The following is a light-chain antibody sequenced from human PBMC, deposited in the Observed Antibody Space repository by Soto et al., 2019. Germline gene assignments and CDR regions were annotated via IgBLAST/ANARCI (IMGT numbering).Light chain of an antibody. CDR1: QSVSSSS. J-gene: IGKJ4*01. Sequence: IGLTQSPGTLSLSPGERATLSCRASQSVSSSSLAWYQQKPGQAPRLLIYGASSRATGIPDRFSGSGSGTDFPLTLSRLEPEDFAVYYFHQYASSPLTFVGGTMLEIK. V-gene: IGKV3-20*01. CDR3: HQYASSPLT. CDR2: GAS.